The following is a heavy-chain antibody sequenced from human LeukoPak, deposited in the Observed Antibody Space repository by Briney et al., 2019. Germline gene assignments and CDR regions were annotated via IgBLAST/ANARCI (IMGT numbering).Heavy chain of an antibody. Sequence: GGSLRLSCAASGFTFSSYAMSWIRQAPGEGLEWVSYISSSGSTIYYADSVKGRFTISRDNAKSSLYLQMNSLRAEDTAVYYCARAARGYCSSTSCFRFDYWGQGTLVTVSS. CDR3: ARAARGYCSSTSCFRFDY. V-gene: IGHV3-11*04. CDR1: GFTFSSYA. J-gene: IGHJ4*02. D-gene: IGHD2-2*01. CDR2: ISSSGSTI.